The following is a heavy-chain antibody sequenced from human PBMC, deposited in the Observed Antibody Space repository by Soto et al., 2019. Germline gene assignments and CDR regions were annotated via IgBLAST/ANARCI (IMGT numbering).Heavy chain of an antibody. D-gene: IGHD3-3*01. CDR1: GFTFSSYA. CDR3: ARLQVRLLFYYYGMDV. Sequence: VQLVESGGGVVQPGRSLRLSCAASGFTFSSYAMHWVRQAPGKGLEWVAVISYDGSNKYYADSVKGRFTISRDNSKNTLYLQMNSLRAEDTAVYYCARLQVRLLFYYYGMDVWGQGTTVTVSS. CDR2: ISYDGSNK. V-gene: IGHV3-30-3*01. J-gene: IGHJ6*02.